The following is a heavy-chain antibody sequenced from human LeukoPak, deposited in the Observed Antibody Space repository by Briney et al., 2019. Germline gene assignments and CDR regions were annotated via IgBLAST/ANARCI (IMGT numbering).Heavy chain of an antibody. Sequence: QPGGSLRLSCAASGFTFSSYSMNWVRQAPGKGLEWVSYISSSSSYTNYADSVKGRFTISRDNAKNSLYLQMNSLRAEDTAVYYCARERPLPFDSSGYYPFDYWGQGTLVTVSS. D-gene: IGHD3-22*01. V-gene: IGHV3-48*04. CDR2: ISSSSSYT. J-gene: IGHJ4*02. CDR1: GFTFSSYS. CDR3: ARERPLPFDSSGYYPFDY.